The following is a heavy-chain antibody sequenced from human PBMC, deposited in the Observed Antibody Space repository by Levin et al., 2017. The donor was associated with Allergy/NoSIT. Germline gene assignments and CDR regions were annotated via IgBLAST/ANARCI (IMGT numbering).Heavy chain of an antibody. J-gene: IGHJ4*02. Sequence: SCAASGFTFRSYEMHWVRQAPGKGLEWVSYISSSDSPIYYADSVKGRFTISRDHAKNSLYLQMNSLRAEDTAVYYCTGYYYDPSGYYYEYWGQGTLVTVSS. V-gene: IGHV3-48*03. CDR3: TGYYYDPSGYYYEY. CDR1: GFTFRSYE. D-gene: IGHD3-22*01. CDR2: ISSSDSPI.